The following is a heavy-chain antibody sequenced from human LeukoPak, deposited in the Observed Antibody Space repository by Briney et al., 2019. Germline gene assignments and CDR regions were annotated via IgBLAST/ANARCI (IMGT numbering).Heavy chain of an antibody. Sequence: GASVKVSCKASGYTFTSYGISWVRQAPGQGLEWMGWISAYNGNTNYAQKLQGRITMATDTSTSTAYMALRSLRSDDTAIYYCARNYTGEGFDYWGQGTLVTVSS. V-gene: IGHV1-18*01. CDR2: ISAYNGNT. CDR1: GYTFTSYG. D-gene: IGHD2-2*02. CDR3: ARNYTGEGFDY. J-gene: IGHJ4*02.